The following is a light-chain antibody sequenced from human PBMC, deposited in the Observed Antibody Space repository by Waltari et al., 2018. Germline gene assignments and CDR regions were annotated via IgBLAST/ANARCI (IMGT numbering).Light chain of an antibody. V-gene: IGKV3-15*01. Sequence: EIVMTQSPATLYVSPGERVTLSCRASQSVRSYVAWYQQQPGLAPRLLVYGATTRATGIPAKFSGSGSGTEFTLTISSLESEDSAVYFCQQYNNWPPEFGQGTRLEIQ. CDR1: QSVRSY. CDR3: QQYNNWPPE. J-gene: IGKJ5*01. CDR2: GAT.